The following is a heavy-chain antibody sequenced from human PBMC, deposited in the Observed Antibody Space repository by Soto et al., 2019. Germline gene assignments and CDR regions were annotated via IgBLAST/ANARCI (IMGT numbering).Heavy chain of an antibody. Sequence: GPTLVNPTQTLTLTCTFSGFSLSTTGVGVGWIRQSPGKALEWLALVYWNDDKRYSPSLKSRLTITKDTSKNQVVLTLTDMDPVDTATYYCVHRRIIMTFGYWGQGALVTVSS. V-gene: IGHV2-5*01. CDR3: VHRRIIMTFGY. D-gene: IGHD3-10*01. J-gene: IGHJ4*02. CDR2: VYWNDDK. CDR1: GFSLSTTGVG.